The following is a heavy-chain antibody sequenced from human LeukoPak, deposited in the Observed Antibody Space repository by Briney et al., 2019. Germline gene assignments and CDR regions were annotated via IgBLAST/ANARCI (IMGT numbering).Heavy chain of an antibody. CDR3: AKTDVDTGYY. D-gene: IGHD5-18*01. Sequence: SETLSLTCAVSAYSISSGYYWGWIRQPPGKGLEWIGSIYHSGSTYYNPSLKSRVTISVDTSKNQFSLKLSSVTAADTAVYYCAKTDVDTGYYWGQGTLVTVSS. V-gene: IGHV4-38-2*01. J-gene: IGHJ4*02. CDR1: AYSISSGYY. CDR2: IYHSGST.